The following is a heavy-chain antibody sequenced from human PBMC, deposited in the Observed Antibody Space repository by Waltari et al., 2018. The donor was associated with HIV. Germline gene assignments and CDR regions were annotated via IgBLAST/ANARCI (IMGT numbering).Heavy chain of an antibody. J-gene: IGHJ4*02. V-gene: IGHV4-39*01. D-gene: IGHD4-17*01. CDR2: IYYSGST. Sequence: QLQLQESGPGLVKPSETLSLTCTVSGGSISSSSYYWGWIRQPPGKGLEWIGSIYYSGSTYYNPSLKSRVTISVDTSKNQFSLKLSSVTAADTAVYYCARQTTVVTWVDYWGQGTLVTVSS. CDR3: ARQTTVVTWVDY. CDR1: GGSISSSSYY.